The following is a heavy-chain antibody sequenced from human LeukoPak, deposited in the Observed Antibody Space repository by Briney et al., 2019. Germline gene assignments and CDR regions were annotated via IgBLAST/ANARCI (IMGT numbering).Heavy chain of an antibody. CDR2: ISAYNGNT. CDR3: ARGDYDSSGYYYGYYFDY. J-gene: IGHJ4*02. D-gene: IGHD3-22*01. V-gene: IGHV1-18*01. Sequence: GASVKVSCKASDYTFTSYGISWVRQAPGQGLEWMGWISAYNGNTNYAQKLQGRVTMTTDTSTSTAYMELRSLRSDDTAVYYCARGDYDSSGYYYGYYFDYWGQGTLVTVSS. CDR1: DYTFTSYG.